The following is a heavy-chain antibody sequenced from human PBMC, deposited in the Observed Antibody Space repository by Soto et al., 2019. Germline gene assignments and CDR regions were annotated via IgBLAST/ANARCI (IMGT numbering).Heavy chain of an antibody. V-gene: IGHV4-38-2*01. CDR2: IYPSGST. CDR1: GHSVTTGFY. CDR3: ARVMGRGYSYGWFYYYYGMDG. D-gene: IGHD5-18*01. Sequence: PSETLSLTCGVSGHSVTTGFYWAWIRQPPGKGLEWIGSIYPSGSTYYNPSLRSRVTISVDTSKNQFSLKLSSVTAADTAVYYCARVMGRGYSYGWFYYYYGMDGWGQGTTVTVYS. J-gene: IGHJ6*02.